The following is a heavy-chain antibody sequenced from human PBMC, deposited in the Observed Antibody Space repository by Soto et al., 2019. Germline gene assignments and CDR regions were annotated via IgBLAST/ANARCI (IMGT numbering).Heavy chain of an antibody. V-gene: IGHV3-33*01. CDR3: ARDLGSPAWFDP. J-gene: IGHJ5*02. CDR1: GFTFSSYG. D-gene: IGHD2-15*01. Sequence: ESVGGVVQPGRSLRLSCAASGFTFSSYGMHWVRQAPGKGLEWVAVIWYDGSNKYYADSVKGRFTISRDNSKNTLYLQMNSLRAEDTAVYYCARDLGSPAWFDPWGQGTLVTVSS. CDR2: IWYDGSNK.